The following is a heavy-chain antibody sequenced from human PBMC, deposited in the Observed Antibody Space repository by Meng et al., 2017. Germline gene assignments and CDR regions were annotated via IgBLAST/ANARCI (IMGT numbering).Heavy chain of an antibody. CDR2: ISSSSSYI. J-gene: IGHJ6*02. CDR3: ARYSGYEKYYYYGMDV. CDR1: GFTFSSYS. D-gene: IGHD5-12*01. V-gene: IGHV3-21*01. Sequence: GESLKISCAASGFTFSSYSMNWVRQAPGKGLEWVSSISSSSSYIYYADSVKGRFTISRDNAKNSLYLQMNSLRAEDTAVYYCARYSGYEKYYYYGMDVWGQGTTVTVSS.